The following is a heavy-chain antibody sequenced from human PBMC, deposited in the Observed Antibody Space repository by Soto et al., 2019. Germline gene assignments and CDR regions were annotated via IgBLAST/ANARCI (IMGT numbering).Heavy chain of an antibody. V-gene: IGHV1-46*01. CDR3: ARDRKSLRYFDWLPTNYYYYGMDV. CDR2: INPSGGST. D-gene: IGHD3-9*01. CDR1: GYTFTSYY. J-gene: IGHJ6*02. Sequence: ASVKVSCKASGYTFTSYYMHWVRQAPGQGLEWMGIINPSGGSTSYAQKFQGRVTMTRDTSTSTVYMELSSLRSEDTAVYYCARDRKSLRYFDWLPTNYYYYGMDVWGQGTTVTSP.